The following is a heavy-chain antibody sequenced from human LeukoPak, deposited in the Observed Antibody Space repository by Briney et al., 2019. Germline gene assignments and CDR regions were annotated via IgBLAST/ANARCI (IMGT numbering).Heavy chain of an antibody. J-gene: IGHJ3*02. CDR3: ARVWMDSSGYRGAFDI. CDR2: IFYTGST. V-gene: IGHV4-59*01. Sequence: SETLSLTCNVSGGSISSYYWNWIRQPPGKGLEWIGYIFYTGSTNYNPSLKSRVTISVDTSKNQFSLKLSSVTAADTAVYYCARVWMDSSGYRGAFDIWGQGTMVTVSS. CDR1: GGSISSYY. D-gene: IGHD3-22*01.